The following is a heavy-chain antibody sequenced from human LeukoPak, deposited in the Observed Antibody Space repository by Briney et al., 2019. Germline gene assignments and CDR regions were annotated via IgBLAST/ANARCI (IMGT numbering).Heavy chain of an antibody. Sequence: GGSLRLSCAASGFTFSGYWMSWVRQAPGKGLEWVAHIKQDGSEKYYVDSVKGRFTISRDNAKNSLYLQMNSLRAEDTAFYYCASTQTFDYWGQGTLVTVSS. CDR1: GFTFSGYW. CDR3: ASTQTFDY. V-gene: IGHV3-7*01. J-gene: IGHJ4*02. CDR2: IKQDGSEK.